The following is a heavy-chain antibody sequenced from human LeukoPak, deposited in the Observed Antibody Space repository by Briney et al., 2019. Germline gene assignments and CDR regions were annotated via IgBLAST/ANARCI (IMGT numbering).Heavy chain of an antibody. CDR2: ISGSGGST. CDR3: ARDPKPDSYGYDY. V-gene: IGHV3-23*01. J-gene: IGHJ4*02. Sequence: GGSLRLSCAASGFTFSSYAMSWVHQAPGKGLEWVSAISGSGGSTYYADSVKGRFTISRDNSKNTLYLQMNSLRAEDTAVYYCARDPKPDSYGYDYWGQGTLVTVSS. CDR1: GFTFSSYA. D-gene: IGHD5-18*01.